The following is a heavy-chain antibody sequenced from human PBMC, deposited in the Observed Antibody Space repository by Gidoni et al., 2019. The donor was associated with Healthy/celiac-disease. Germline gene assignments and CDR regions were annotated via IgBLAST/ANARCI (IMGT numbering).Heavy chain of an antibody. D-gene: IGHD4-17*01. Sequence: QVQLQESGPGLVKPSETLSLTCTVSGGSISSYYWSWIRQPPGKGLEWIGYIYYSGSTNYNPSLKSRVTISVDTSKNQFSLKLSSVTAADTAVYYCARGGYDYGDYGYAFDIWGQGTMVTVSS. CDR1: GGSISSYY. J-gene: IGHJ3*02. V-gene: IGHV4-59*01. CDR3: ARGGYDYGDYGYAFDI. CDR2: IYYSGST.